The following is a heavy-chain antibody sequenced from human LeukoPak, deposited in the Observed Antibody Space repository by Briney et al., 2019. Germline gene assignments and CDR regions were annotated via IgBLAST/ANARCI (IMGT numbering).Heavy chain of an antibody. CDR1: GFTFSSYW. CDR2: INSDGSST. CDR3: ASPDVAWGTYSSGWNLA. Sequence: GGSLRLSCAASGFTFSSYWMHWVRQAPGKGLVWVSRINSDGSSTSYADSVKGRFTISRDHAKNTLYLQMNSLRAEDTAVYYCASPDVAWGTYSSGWNLAWGQGTLVTVSS. V-gene: IGHV3-74*01. J-gene: IGHJ5*02. D-gene: IGHD6-19*01.